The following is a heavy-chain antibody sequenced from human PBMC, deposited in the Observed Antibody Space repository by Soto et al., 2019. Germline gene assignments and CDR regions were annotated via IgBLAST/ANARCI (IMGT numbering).Heavy chain of an antibody. V-gene: IGHV3-23*01. CDR2: VSGSGTST. CDR3: ALRKTGSYFDY. J-gene: IGHJ4*02. CDR1: GFTFSTYA. D-gene: IGHD3-16*01. Sequence: EVQLLESGGSLVQPGGSLRLSCAGSGFTFSTYAMSWVRQAPGKGLEWVSAVSGSGTSTYYTDSVKGRFTISRDNSKNTLYLQMHSLRVEDTAVYSCALRKTGSYFDYWGQGTLVTVSS.